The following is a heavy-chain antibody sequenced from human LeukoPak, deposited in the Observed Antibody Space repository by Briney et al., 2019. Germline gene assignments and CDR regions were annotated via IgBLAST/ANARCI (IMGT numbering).Heavy chain of an antibody. CDR1: GFTFSSYS. D-gene: IGHD3-22*01. V-gene: IGHV3-49*04. Sequence: PGGSLRLSCAASGFTFSSYSMNWVRQAPGKGLEWVGFVRSKAYGGTAEYAASVKGRFTISRDDSKSIAYLQMNSLKTEDTAVYYCSRAQSNYYDSSAFSNWGQGTLVTVSS. CDR2: VRSKAYGGTA. CDR3: SRAQSNYYDSSAFSN. J-gene: IGHJ4*02.